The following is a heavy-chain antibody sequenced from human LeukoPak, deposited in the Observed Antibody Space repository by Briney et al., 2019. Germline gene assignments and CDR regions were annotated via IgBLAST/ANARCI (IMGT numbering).Heavy chain of an antibody. Sequence: SVKVSCKASGGTFSSYAISWVRPAPGQGLEWMGRIIPILGIANYAQKFQGRVTITADKSTSTAYMELSSLRSEDTAVYYCARPSYYDSSGYYHRGDYWGQGTLVTVSS. V-gene: IGHV1-69*04. J-gene: IGHJ4*02. CDR3: ARPSYYDSSGYYHRGDY. D-gene: IGHD3-22*01. CDR2: IIPILGIA. CDR1: GGTFSSYA.